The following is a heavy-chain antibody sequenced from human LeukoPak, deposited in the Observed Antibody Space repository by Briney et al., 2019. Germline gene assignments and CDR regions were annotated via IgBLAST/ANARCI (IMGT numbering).Heavy chain of an antibody. J-gene: IGHJ4*02. Sequence: GGSLRLSCAASGFTFSDYYMSWIRQAPGKGLEWVSYISSSGSTIYYADSVKGRFTISRDNAKNSLYLQMNSLRAEDTAVYYCARGAGAIRGVIQIGNFDYWGQGTLVTVSS. D-gene: IGHD3-10*01. CDR3: ARGAGAIRGVIQIGNFDY. V-gene: IGHV3-11*01. CDR2: ISSSGSTI. CDR1: GFTFSDYY.